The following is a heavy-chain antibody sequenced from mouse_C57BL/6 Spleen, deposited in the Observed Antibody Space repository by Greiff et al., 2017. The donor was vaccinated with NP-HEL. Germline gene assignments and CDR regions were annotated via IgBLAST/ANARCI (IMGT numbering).Heavy chain of an antibody. CDR3: ARFNGNYDYYAMDY. J-gene: IGHJ4*01. V-gene: IGHV1-42*01. Sequence: EVQLQQSGPELVKPGASVKISCKASGYSFTGYYMNWVKQSPEKSLEWIGEINPSTGGTTYNQKFKAKATLTVDKSSSTAYMQLKSLTSEVSAVYYCARFNGNYDYYAMDYWGQGTSVTVSS. D-gene: IGHD2-1*01. CDR1: GYSFTGYY. CDR2: INPSTGGT.